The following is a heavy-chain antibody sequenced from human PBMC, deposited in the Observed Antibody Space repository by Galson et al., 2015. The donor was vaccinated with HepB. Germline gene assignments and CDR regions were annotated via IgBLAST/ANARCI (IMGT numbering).Heavy chain of an antibody. Sequence: ETLSLTCAVYGGSFSDYHWNWIRQPPGKGLEWIGEINHSEGTHYSPSLKSRLTISVDTSKNQFSLKLTSVTAADTAVYYCARGLSGSNGVLPAAKRKHYYYMDVWGKGTTVIVSS. D-gene: IGHD2-2*01. CDR3: ARGLSGSNGVLPAAKRKHYYYMDV. J-gene: IGHJ6*03. V-gene: IGHV4-34*01. CDR1: GGSFSDYH. CDR2: INHSEGT.